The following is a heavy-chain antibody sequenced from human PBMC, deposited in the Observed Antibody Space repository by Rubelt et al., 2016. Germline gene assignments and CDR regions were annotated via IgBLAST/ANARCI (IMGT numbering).Heavy chain of an antibody. V-gene: IGHV2-70*01. CDR3: ARIAVAGTGFDY. Sequence: QVTLRESGPALVKPTQPLTLTCTFSGFSLSTSGIYVSWIRQPPGKALEWLALIAWDDDKYYSPSRKTMLTISKDTSKNQVVLTMTNMDPVDTATYDCARIAVAGTGFDYWGQGTLVTVSS. D-gene: IGHD6-19*01. CDR1: GFSLSTSGIY. CDR2: IAWDDDK. J-gene: IGHJ4*02.